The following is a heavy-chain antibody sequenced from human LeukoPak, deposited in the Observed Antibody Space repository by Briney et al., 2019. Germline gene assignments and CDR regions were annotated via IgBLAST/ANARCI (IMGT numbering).Heavy chain of an antibody. V-gene: IGHV4-39*01. J-gene: IGHJ3*02. Sequence: SETLSLTCTVSGGSISSSSYYWGWIRQPPGKGLEWIGSIYYSGSTYYNPSLKSRVTISVDTSKNQFSLKLSSVTAADTAVYYCARARRDAFGIWGQGTMVTVSS. CDR2: IYYSGST. CDR1: GGSISSSSYY. CDR3: ARARRDAFGI.